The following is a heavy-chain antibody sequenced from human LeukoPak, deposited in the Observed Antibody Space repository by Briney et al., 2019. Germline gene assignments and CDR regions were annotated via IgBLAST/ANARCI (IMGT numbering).Heavy chain of an antibody. V-gene: IGHV3-21*01. CDR1: GFTFSNYN. Sequence: GGSLRLSCAASGFTFSNYNTNWVRQAPGKGLEWVSSITSTSSYIYYADSVKGRFTISRDNAKKSLYLQMNSLRAEDTAVYYCARVGGITLALAPSPFPDYNYYYMDVWGKGTTVTVSS. D-gene: IGHD3-10*01. J-gene: IGHJ6*03. CDR2: ITSTSSYI. CDR3: ARVGGITLALAPSPFPDYNYYYMDV.